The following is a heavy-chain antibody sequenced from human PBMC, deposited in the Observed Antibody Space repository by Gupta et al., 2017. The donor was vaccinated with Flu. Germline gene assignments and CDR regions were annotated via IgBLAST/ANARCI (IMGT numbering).Heavy chain of an antibody. CDR1: GGSIGSEY. Sequence: TCIVSGGSIGSEYWSWIRQPPGEGLEWIGYTYKSGTTEYNPSLKSRVAISVDSFKNQFSLRVSFVTAADTAVYYCARDGSGRSFQIWGQGTMVTVSS. CDR3: ARDGSGRSFQI. CDR2: TYKSGTT. V-gene: IGHV4-4*08. D-gene: IGHD6-19*01. J-gene: IGHJ3*02.